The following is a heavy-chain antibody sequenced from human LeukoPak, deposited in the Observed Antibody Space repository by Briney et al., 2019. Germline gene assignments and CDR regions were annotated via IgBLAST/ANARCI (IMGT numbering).Heavy chain of an antibody. Sequence: SETLSLTCTVSGYSISSGYYWSWIRQPPGKGLEWIGEINHSGSTNYNPSLKSRVTISVDTSKNQFSLKLSSVTAADTAVYYCASDGAIYDYWGQGTLVTVSS. V-gene: IGHV4-38-2*02. D-gene: IGHD3-9*01. CDR3: ASDGAIYDY. J-gene: IGHJ4*02. CDR1: GYSISSGYY. CDR2: INHSGST.